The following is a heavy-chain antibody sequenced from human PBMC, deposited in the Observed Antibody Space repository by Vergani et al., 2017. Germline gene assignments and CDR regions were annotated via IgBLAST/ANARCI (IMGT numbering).Heavy chain of an antibody. CDR1: GATFRSNT. J-gene: IGHJ6*02. D-gene: IGHD4-11*01. CDR2: IIPVLGKT. CDR3: ARDRRGYGGDPEDYSNCMDG. V-gene: IGHV1-69*08. Sequence: QVQLVQSGAEVKKPGSSVKVSCKASGATFRSNTISWVRQVPGQGLEWMGRIIPVLGKTKYAQDFQGRLTITADTSTSTAYMELTSLRSQDTAVYYCARDRRGYGGDPEDYSNCMDGLREGATV.